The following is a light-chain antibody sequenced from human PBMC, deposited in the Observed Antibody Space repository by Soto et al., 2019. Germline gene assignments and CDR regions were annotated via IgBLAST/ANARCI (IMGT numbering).Light chain of an antibody. V-gene: IGKV3-20*01. Sequence: ETVLTQSSGTLSFSPGERYNFSLRCSHSVISTYLAWYQQKPGQASRLLIYGASSRATGIPDRFSGSGSGTDFTLTISRLEPEDFAVYYCQQYGSSPITCGQGQRRAIK. CDR3: QQYGSSPIT. CDR2: GAS. CDR1: HSVISTY. J-gene: IGKJ5*01.